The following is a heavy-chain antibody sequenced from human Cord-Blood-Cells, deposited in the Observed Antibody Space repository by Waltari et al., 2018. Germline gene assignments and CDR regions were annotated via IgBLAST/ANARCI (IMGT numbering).Heavy chain of an antibody. J-gene: IGHJ4*02. CDR2: INPSGGST. D-gene: IGHD1-1*01. V-gene: IGHV1-46*01. CDR3: ATLPGVSTTGTTWDY. CDR1: GYTFTSYY. Sequence: QVQLVQSGAEVKKPGPSVQVSCKASGYTFTSYYLHSVRQAPGQGIEWTGIINPSGGSTSYAQKFQGRVTMTRDTSTSTVYMELSSLRSEDTAVYYCATLPGVSTTGTTWDYWGQGTLVTVSS.